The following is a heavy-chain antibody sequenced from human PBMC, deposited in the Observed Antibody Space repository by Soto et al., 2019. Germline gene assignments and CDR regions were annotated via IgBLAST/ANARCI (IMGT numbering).Heavy chain of an antibody. J-gene: IGHJ6*02. CDR3: ARQPGGEWELLNVDYGMDV. V-gene: IGHV5-51*01. CDR2: IYPGDSDT. CDR1: GYSFTSYW. Sequence: GESLKISCKGSGYSFTSYWIGWVRQMPGKGLEWMGIIYPGDSDTRYSPSFQGQVTISADKSISTAYLQWSSLKASDTAMYYCARQPGGEWELLNVDYGMDVWGQGTTVTVSS. D-gene: IGHD1-26*01.